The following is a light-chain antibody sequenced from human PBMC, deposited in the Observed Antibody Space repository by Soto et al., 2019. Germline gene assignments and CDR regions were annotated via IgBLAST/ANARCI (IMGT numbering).Light chain of an antibody. Sequence: EVVLTQSPGTLSLSPGERVTLSCRASQSISGNYPAWYQHKPGQAPRLLISGTYTRATGIPDRFSGRGSGTEFTLTISRLEPEDFAVYYCQQYGSSPLTFGGGTKVDIK. J-gene: IGKJ4*01. V-gene: IGKV3-20*01. CDR1: QSISGNY. CDR3: QQYGSSPLT. CDR2: GTY.